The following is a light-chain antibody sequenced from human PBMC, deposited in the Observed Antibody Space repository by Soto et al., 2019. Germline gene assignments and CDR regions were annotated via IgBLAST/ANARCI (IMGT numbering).Light chain of an antibody. V-gene: IGKV1-39*01. J-gene: IGKJ5*01. CDR2: TAS. Sequence: DIQMTQSPSPLSASVGDRVTITCRASQSISSYLNWYQQKPGKAPNLLIYTASSLQSGVPSRFSATVSGTEFSLTITSLQPEDFATYYCQQLFDSPITFGQGTRLEIK. CDR1: QSISSY. CDR3: QQLFDSPIT.